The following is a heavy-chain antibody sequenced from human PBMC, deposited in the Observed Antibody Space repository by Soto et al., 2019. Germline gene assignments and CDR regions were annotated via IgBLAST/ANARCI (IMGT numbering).Heavy chain of an antibody. CDR1: GGSISSDEYY. CDR3: ARDRSNSPDFFDF. Sequence: SDTLSLTCTVSGGSISSDEYYWTWIRQPPGKGLEWIGYIYYSGSTNYNPSLKSRVTISVDTSKNQFSLKLTSVSAADTAVYYCARDRSNSPDFFDFWGQGTLVTVSS. V-gene: IGHV4-30-4*02. J-gene: IGHJ4*02. CDR2: IYYSGST. D-gene: IGHD6-6*01.